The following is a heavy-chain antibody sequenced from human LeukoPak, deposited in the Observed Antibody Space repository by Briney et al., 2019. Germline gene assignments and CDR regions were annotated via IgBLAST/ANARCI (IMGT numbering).Heavy chain of an antibody. V-gene: IGHV3-73*01. J-gene: IGHJ4*02. Sequence: GGSLRLSCVASGFNFTGSGMHWVRQASGKGLEWVGHIGSRANTYATAYAASVKGRFTISREDSDNTAYLHMNSLKTEDTAVYHCTRGYCTNGVCYKIFWGQGTLVTVSS. CDR3: TRGYCTNGVCYKIF. D-gene: IGHD2-8*01. CDR2: IGSRANTYAT. CDR1: GFNFTGSG.